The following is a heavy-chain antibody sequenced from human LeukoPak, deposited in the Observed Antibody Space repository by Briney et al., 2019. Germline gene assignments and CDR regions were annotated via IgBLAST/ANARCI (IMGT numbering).Heavy chain of an antibody. V-gene: IGHV1-2*02. CDR3: ARVLLCSSTSCYSGFDY. Sequence: ASVKVSCRASGYTFTGYYMHWVRQAPGQGLEWMGWINPNGGGTNYAQKFQGRVTMTRDTSISTAYMELSRLRSDDTAVYYCARVLLCSSTSCYSGFDYWGQGTLVTVSS. D-gene: IGHD2-2*01. CDR1: GYTFTGYY. J-gene: IGHJ4*02. CDR2: INPNGGGT.